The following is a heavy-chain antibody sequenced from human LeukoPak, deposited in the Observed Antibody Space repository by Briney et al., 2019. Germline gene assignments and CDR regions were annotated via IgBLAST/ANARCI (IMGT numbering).Heavy chain of an antibody. CDR3: ARGAKGGYFDWLLSNAPFDY. V-gene: IGHV1-3*01. CDR2: INAGNGNT. CDR1: GYTFTSYA. Sequence: ASVKVSCKASGYTFTSYAMHWVRQAPGQRLEWMGWINAGNGNTKYSQKFQGRVTITRDTSASTAYMELSSLRSEDTAVYYCARGAKGGYFDWLLSNAPFDYWGQGALVTVSS. J-gene: IGHJ4*02. D-gene: IGHD3-9*01.